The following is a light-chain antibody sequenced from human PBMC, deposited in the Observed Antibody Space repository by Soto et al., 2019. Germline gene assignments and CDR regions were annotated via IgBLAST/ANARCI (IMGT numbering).Light chain of an antibody. Sequence: QSVLTQSPSASASLGASVKLTCTLSSGHSSYAIAWHQQQPEKGPRYLMKLSSDGSHSKGDGIPDRFSGSSSGAERYLTISSLQCEDEADYYCQTWDTGARVVFGGWTNVTVL. CDR1: SGHSSYA. V-gene: IGLV4-69*01. CDR2: LSSDGSH. CDR3: QTWDTGARVV. J-gene: IGLJ2*01.